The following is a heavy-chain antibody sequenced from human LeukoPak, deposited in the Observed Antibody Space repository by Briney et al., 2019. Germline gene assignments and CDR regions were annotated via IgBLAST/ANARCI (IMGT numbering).Heavy chain of an antibody. CDR3: ARDRNGYGGNMYFDY. CDR1: GGSISSHY. J-gene: IGHJ4*02. Sequence: SETLSLTCTVSGGSISSHYWSWIRQPPGKGLGWIGYIYYSGSTNYNPSLKSRVTISVDTSKNQFSLKLSSVTAADTAVYYCARDRNGYGGNMYFDYWGQGTLVTVSS. D-gene: IGHD4-23*01. V-gene: IGHV4-59*11. CDR2: IYYSGST.